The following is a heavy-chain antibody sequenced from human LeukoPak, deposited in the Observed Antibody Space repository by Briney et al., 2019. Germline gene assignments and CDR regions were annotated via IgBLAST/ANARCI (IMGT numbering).Heavy chain of an antibody. D-gene: IGHD2-21*02. Sequence: ASVKVSCKPSGYTFTSYDINWVRQATEQGLEWMGWMNPNSGNTGYAQKFQGRVTMTRNTSISTAYMELSSLRSEDTAVYYCALAYCGGDCYSSFDYWGQGTLVTVSS. CDR3: ALAYCGGDCYSSFDY. CDR1: GYTFTSYD. V-gene: IGHV1-8*01. J-gene: IGHJ4*02. CDR2: MNPNSGNT.